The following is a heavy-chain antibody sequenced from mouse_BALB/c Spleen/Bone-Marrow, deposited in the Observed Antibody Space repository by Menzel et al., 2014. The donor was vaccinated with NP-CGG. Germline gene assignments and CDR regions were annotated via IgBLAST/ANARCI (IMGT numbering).Heavy chain of an antibody. CDR3: ARTAYFDY. J-gene: IGHJ2*01. CDR2: FYPGGGYT. CDR1: GYTFTNYW. Sequence: VHLQQSGAELVRPGTSVKISCKASGYTFTNYWLGWIKQRPGHGLEWIGDFYPGGGYTNYNEEFKGKATLTADASSSTDYMQLSSLTSEDSAVYFCARTAYFDYWGQGTTLTVSS. V-gene: IGHV1-63*02.